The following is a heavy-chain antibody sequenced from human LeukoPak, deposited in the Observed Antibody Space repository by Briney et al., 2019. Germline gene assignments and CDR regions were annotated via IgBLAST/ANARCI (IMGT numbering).Heavy chain of an antibody. Sequence: SETLSLTCTVSGGSISSSSYYWGWIRQPPGKGLEWIGSIYYSGSTYYNPSLKSRVTISVDTSKNQFSLKLSSVTAADTAAYYCASLRRGVITHGYYFDYWGQGTLVTVSS. D-gene: IGHD3-10*01. J-gene: IGHJ4*02. CDR3: ASLRRGVITHGYYFDY. CDR2: IYYSGST. V-gene: IGHV4-39*01. CDR1: GGSISSSSYY.